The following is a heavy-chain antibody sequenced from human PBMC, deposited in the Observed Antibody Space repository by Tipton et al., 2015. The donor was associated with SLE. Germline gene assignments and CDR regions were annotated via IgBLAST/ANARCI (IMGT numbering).Heavy chain of an antibody. Sequence: GSLRLSCAASGFTFSSYGMNWVRQAPGKGLEWLSYIRSMSNNTNYADSVKGRFTISRDTAKNSLYLQMNSLRAEDTAVYYCARRYYPDTSGYSLDYWGQGTLVTASS. CDR1: GFTFSSYG. J-gene: IGHJ4*02. CDR3: ARRYYPDTSGYSLDY. CDR2: IRSMSNNT. V-gene: IGHV3-48*01. D-gene: IGHD3-22*01.